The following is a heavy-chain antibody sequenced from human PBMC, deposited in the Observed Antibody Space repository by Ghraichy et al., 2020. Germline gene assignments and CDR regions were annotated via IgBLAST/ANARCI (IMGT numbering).Heavy chain of an antibody. Sequence: GGSLRLSCAGSGFTFSNYWMSWVRQAPGKGSEWVANIEQDGSEKYYVDSVRGRFTISRDNANNSLYLQMNSLRAEDTAVYYCARVNAFWSVYFHYGMDVWGQGTTVTVSS. J-gene: IGHJ6*02. CDR1: GFTFSNYW. CDR2: IEQDGSEK. D-gene: IGHD3-3*01. V-gene: IGHV3-7*01. CDR3: ARVNAFWSVYFHYGMDV.